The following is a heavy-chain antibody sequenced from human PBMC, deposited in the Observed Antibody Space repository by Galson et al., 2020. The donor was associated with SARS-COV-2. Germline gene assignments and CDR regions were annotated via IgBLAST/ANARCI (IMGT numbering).Heavy chain of an antibody. J-gene: IGHJ4*02. D-gene: IGHD3-22*01. V-gene: IGHV4-31*03. CDR1: GGSISSGGYY. CDR2: IYYSGST. CDR3: ARGRTMIVGAYFDY. Sequence: SETLSLTCTVSGGSISSGGYYWSWIRQHPGKGLEWIGYIYYSGSTYYNPSLKSRVTISVDTSKNQFSLKLSSVTAADTAVYYCARGRTMIVGAYFDYWGQGTLVTVS.